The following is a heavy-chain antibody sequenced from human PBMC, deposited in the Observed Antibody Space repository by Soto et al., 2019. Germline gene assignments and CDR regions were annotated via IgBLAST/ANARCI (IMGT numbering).Heavy chain of an antibody. CDR1: GGSVTSDEDY. J-gene: IGHJ6*02. Sequence: PSETLSLTCTVSGGSVTSDEDYWSWIRQSPGKGLEWIGYISNSGSTGYNPSLKTRLSMSVDRSKNQFTLRLTSVTAADTAVYFCATESGSTYAMEVWGQGTKVTVSS. V-gene: IGHV4-30-4*01. D-gene: IGHD1-26*01. CDR2: ISNSGST. CDR3: ATESGSTYAMEV.